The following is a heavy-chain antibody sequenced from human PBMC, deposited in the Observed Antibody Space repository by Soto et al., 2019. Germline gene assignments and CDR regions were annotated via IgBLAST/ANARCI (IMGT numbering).Heavy chain of an antibody. CDR1: GDSVSSNSAA. J-gene: IGHJ6*03. CDR2: TYYRSKWYN. Sequence: QSQTLSLTCAISGDSVSSNSAAWNWIRQSPSRGLEWLGRTYYRSKWYNDYAVSVKSRITINPDTSKNQFSLQLNSVTPEDTAVYYCARAGVRDLTGDVSHYYYYYMDVWGKGTTVTVSS. CDR3: ARAGVRDLTGDVSHYYYYYMDV. V-gene: IGHV6-1*01. D-gene: IGHD7-27*01.